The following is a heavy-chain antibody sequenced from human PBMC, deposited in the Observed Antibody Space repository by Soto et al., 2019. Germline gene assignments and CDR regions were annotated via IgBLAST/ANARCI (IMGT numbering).Heavy chain of an antibody. J-gene: IGHJ5*02. Sequence: QMQLVQSGAEVQKPGAAVKVSCKSSGYTFANYGISWVRQAPGQGLEWLGWISNNNENTNYAQKFQGRVTMTTDTSTSTAYMELLRLSSDDAAVYYCLRAVATVPMFCDTWGQGTPVTVSS. D-gene: IGHD5-12*01. CDR1: GYTFANYG. CDR2: ISNNNENT. CDR3: LRAVATVPMFCDT. V-gene: IGHV1-18*01.